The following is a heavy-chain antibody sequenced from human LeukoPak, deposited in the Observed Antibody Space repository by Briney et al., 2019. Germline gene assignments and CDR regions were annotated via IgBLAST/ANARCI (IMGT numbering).Heavy chain of an antibody. D-gene: IGHD3-10*01. CDR1: GFTFSDYS. J-gene: IGHJ5*02. CDR3: ARGGRGRNWFDP. CDR2: IYYSVST. V-gene: IGHV4-59*01. Sequence: PGGSLRLSCAASGFTFSDYSMNWVRQAPGEGLEWIGYIYYSVSTNYNLSLKSRVTISLDTSENQFSLKLTSVTAADTAVYYCARGGRGRNWFDPWGQGTLVTVSS.